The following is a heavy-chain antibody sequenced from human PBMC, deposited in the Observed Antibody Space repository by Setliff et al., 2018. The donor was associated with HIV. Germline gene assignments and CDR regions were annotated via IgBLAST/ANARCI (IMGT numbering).Heavy chain of an antibody. J-gene: IGHJ4*02. CDR2: INPNSGGT. Sequence: GASVKVSCKSSGYTFTGYYMHWVRQAPGQGLEWMGRINPNSGGTNYAQKFQGRVTMTRDTSISTAYMELSRLRSDDTAVYYCARAPIGAYYFDYWGQGTLVTVSS. D-gene: IGHD3-10*01. CDR3: ARAPIGAYYFDY. CDR1: GYTFTGYY. V-gene: IGHV1-2*06.